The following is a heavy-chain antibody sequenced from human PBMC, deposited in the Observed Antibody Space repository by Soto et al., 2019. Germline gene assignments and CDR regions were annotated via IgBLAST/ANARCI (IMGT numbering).Heavy chain of an antibody. CDR3: ARYDTTGTTAFDY. Sequence: QVQLQESGPGLVKSSETLSLTCTVSGGSISSYYWSWIRQPPGKGLEWIGYIYYSGSTNYNPSLKSRVTISVDTSKNQFSLKLSSVTAADTAVYYCARYDTTGTTAFDYWGQGTLVTVSS. V-gene: IGHV4-59*01. J-gene: IGHJ4*02. D-gene: IGHD1-1*01. CDR2: IYYSGST. CDR1: GGSISSYY.